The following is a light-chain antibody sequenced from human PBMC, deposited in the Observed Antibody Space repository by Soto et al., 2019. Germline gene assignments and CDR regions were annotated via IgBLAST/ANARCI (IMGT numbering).Light chain of an antibody. V-gene: IGKV1-5*01. CDR2: DAS. J-gene: IGKJ1*01. Sequence: DIQMTQSPTTLSASIGDRVTITCRASESIRTWLAWYQHKPGKAPKFLIYDASTLDSGVPSRFSGSGSGTEFTLTISRLQPDDFATYYCQQYNSYWTFCQGTKVDIK. CDR1: ESIRTW. CDR3: QQYNSYWT.